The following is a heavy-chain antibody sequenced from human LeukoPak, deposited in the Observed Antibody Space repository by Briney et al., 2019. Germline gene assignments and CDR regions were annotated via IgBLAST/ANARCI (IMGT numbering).Heavy chain of an antibody. V-gene: IGHV1-24*01. CDR2: FEPEDGET. J-gene: IGHJ5*02. CDR3: ARIGCSSTICYGNSVDP. CDR1: GYTLTELS. D-gene: IGHD2-2*01. Sequence: ASVKVSCKVSGYTLTELSMHWVRQAPGKGLEWMGGFEPEDGETIYAQKFQGRLTMTEDTSADTAYMELKSLTSDDTALYYCARIGCSSTICYGNSVDPWGQGTLVTVSS.